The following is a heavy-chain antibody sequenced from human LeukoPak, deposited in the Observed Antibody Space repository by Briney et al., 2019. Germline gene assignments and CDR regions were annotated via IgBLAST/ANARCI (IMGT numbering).Heavy chain of an antibody. J-gene: IGHJ4*02. CDR3: ARIGSNAALDY. Sequence: GGSLRLSCAASGFTLSGYWMHWVRQAPGKGLVWVSHINSDGTNTRYADSVKGRFTISRDNARNTLYLQMRSLRADDTAVYYCARIGSNAALDYWGQGALVAVSS. V-gene: IGHV3-74*01. CDR2: INSDGTNT. CDR1: GFTLSGYW. D-gene: IGHD6-13*01.